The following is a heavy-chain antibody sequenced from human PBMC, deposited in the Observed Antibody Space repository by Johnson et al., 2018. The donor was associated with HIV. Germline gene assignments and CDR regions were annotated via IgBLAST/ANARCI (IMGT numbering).Heavy chain of an antibody. CDR1: GFTFSSYP. CDR2: ISYDGKNE. CDR3: AKDLYSSSWTNDAFDI. V-gene: IGHV3-30*04. J-gene: IGHJ3*02. Sequence: QVQLMESGGGLVKPGGSLRLSCAASGFTFSSYPMHWVRQAPGKGLEWMAFISYDGKNEYYADSVRGRFTISRDNSKNTVYLQMNGLRAEDTAVYHCAKDLYSSSWTNDAFDIWGQGTMVTVSS. D-gene: IGHD6-13*01.